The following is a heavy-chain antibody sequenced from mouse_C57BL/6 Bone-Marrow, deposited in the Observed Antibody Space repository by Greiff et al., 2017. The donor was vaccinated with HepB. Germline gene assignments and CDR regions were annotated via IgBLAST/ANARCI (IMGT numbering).Heavy chain of an antibody. J-gene: IGHJ2*01. Sequence: QVQLQQPGAELVRPGTSVKLSCKASGYTFTSYWMHWVKQRPGQGLEWIGVIDPSDSYTNYNQKFKGKATLTVDTSSSTAYMQLSSLTSEDSAVYYCAREGELDYWGQGTTLTVSS. V-gene: IGHV1-59*01. CDR3: AREGELDY. CDR2: IDPSDSYT. CDR1: GYTFTSYW.